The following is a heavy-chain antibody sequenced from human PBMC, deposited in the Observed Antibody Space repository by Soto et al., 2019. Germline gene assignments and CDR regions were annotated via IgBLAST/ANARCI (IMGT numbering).Heavy chain of an antibody. D-gene: IGHD3-10*01. CDR1: GFTFSSYA. J-gene: IGHJ6*03. V-gene: IGHV3-23*01. CDR2: ISGSGGST. CDR3: AKDRGGFGKLQSALLYYMDV. Sequence: GGSLRLSCAASGFTFSSYAMSWVRQAPGKGLEWVSAISGSGGSTYYADSVKGRFTISRDNSKNTLYLQMNSLRAEDTAVYYWAKDRGGFGKLQSALLYYMDVWGKGTTVPVSS.